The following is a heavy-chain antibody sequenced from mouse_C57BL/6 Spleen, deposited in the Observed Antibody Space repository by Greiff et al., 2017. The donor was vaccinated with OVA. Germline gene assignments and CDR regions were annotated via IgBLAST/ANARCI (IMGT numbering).Heavy chain of an antibody. CDR2: IYPRSGNT. V-gene: IGHV1-81*01. Sequence: QVQLKESGAELARPGASVKLSCKASGYTFTSYGISWVKQRTGQGLEWIGEIYPRSGNTYYNEKFKGKATLTADKSSSTAYMELRSLTSEDSAVYFCARLLTGLAYGAWAPYWGQGTLVTVSA. J-gene: IGHJ3*01. D-gene: IGHD4-1*01. CDR3: ARLLTGLAYGAWAPY. CDR1: GYTFTSYG.